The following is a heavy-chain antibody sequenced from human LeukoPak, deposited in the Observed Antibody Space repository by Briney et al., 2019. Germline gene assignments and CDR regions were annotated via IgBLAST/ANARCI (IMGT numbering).Heavy chain of an antibody. CDR3: ARRDLANGVCYAD. Sequence: SETLSLTCTVSGGSISSSSYYWGWIRQPPGKGLEWIGSIYYSGSTYYNPSLKSRVTISVDTSKNQFSLKLSSVTAADTAVYYCARRDLANGVCYADWGQGTLVTVSS. J-gene: IGHJ4*02. CDR2: IYYSGST. V-gene: IGHV4-39*01. D-gene: IGHD2-8*01. CDR1: GGSISSSSYY.